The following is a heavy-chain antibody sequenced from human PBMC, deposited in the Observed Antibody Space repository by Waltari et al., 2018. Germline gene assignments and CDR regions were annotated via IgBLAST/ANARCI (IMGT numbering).Heavy chain of an antibody. CDR1: GDSISSGPYY. Sequence: QVQLQESGPGLVQPSQTLSLACTVSGDSISSGPYYWSWIRQPAGKGLEWIGRIENRGATHYNPSLKSRVSISLDPSKNQFSLKLSSVTAADTAVYYCARGGGAVLMIYALWGQGTMVTVSS. CDR2: IENRGAT. J-gene: IGHJ3*01. V-gene: IGHV4-61*02. CDR3: ARGGGAVLMIYAL. D-gene: IGHD2-8*01.